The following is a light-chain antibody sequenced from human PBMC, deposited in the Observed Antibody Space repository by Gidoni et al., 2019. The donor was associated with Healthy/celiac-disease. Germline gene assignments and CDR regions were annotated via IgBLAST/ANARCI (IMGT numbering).Light chain of an antibody. CDR3: QQSYRTPDT. Sequence: IQMTPSPSSLSASVGDRVTITCRASQSISSYLHWYQQKPGKAPKLLIYAASSLQSGVPSRFSGSGSGTDFTLTISSLQPEDFATYYCQQSYRTPDTFGQGTKLEIK. J-gene: IGKJ2*01. CDR1: QSISSY. V-gene: IGKV1-39*01. CDR2: AAS.